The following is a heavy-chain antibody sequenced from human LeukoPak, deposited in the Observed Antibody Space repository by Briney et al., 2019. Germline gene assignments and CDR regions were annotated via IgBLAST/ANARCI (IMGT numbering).Heavy chain of an antibody. CDR1: GGSISSSSYY. CDR3: ARGGDEVVVVVAAKDDAFDI. J-gene: IGHJ3*02. D-gene: IGHD2-15*01. Sequence: SETLSLTCTVSGGSISSSSYYWGWIRQPPGKGLEWIGSIYYSGSTYYNPSLKSRVTISVDTSKNQFSLKLSSVTAADTAVYYCARGGDEVVVVVAAKDDAFDIWGQGTMVTVSS. V-gene: IGHV4-39*07. CDR2: IYYSGST.